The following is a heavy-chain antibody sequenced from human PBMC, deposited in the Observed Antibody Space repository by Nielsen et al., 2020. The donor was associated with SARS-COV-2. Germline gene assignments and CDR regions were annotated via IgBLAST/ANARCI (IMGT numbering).Heavy chain of an antibody. Sequence: ASVKVSCKASGYTFTSYGISWVRQAPGQGLEWMGWISAYNGNTNYAQKLQGRVTMTTDTSTSTAYMELSSLRSEDTAVYYCATDRSYIAAAGILDYWGQGTLVTVSS. V-gene: IGHV1-18*04. CDR1: GYTFTSYG. D-gene: IGHD6-13*01. CDR2: ISAYNGNT. J-gene: IGHJ4*02. CDR3: ATDRSYIAAAGILDY.